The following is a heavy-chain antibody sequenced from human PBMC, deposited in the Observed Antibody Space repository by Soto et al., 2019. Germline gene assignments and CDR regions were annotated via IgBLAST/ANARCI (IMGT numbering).Heavy chain of an antibody. J-gene: IGHJ5*02. V-gene: IGHV1-8*01. D-gene: IGHD3-3*01. CDR1: GYTFNSYD. CDR3: ARGSSDFWSGYNWFDP. CDR2: MNPNSGNT. Sequence: ASVKVSCKASGYTFNSYDINRVRQATGQGLEWMGWMNPNSGNTGYAQKFQGRVTMTRNTSISTAYMELSSLRSEDTAVYYCARGSSDFWSGYNWFDPWGQGTLVTVPQ.